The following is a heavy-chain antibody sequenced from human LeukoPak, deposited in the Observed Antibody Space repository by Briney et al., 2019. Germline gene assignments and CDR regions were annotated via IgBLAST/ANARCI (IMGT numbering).Heavy chain of an antibody. CDR1: GFTFSSYW. CDR2: INSYGSST. D-gene: IGHD5-18*01. CDR3: AREGPQYSYGS. Sequence: GGSLRLSCAAPGFTFSSYWMHWVRQAPGKGLVWVSRINSYGSSTSYADSVKGRFTISRDNAMNTLYLQMNSLRDEDTAVYYCAREGPQYSYGSWGQGTLVTVSS. V-gene: IGHV3-74*01. J-gene: IGHJ5*02.